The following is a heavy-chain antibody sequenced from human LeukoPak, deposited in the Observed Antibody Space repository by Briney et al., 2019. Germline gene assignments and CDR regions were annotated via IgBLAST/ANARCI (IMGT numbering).Heavy chain of an antibody. CDR2: ISGSGGST. D-gene: IGHD6-13*01. CDR3: AKGPIANGYYFEY. CDR1: GFTFSNYW. Sequence: GGSLRLSCAASGFTFSNYWMNWVRQAPGKGLEWVSTISGSGGSTYYADSVKGRFTISRDNSKNTLYPQMNSLRAEDTAVYYCAKGPIANGYYFEYWGQGSLVTVSS. J-gene: IGHJ4*02. V-gene: IGHV3-23*01.